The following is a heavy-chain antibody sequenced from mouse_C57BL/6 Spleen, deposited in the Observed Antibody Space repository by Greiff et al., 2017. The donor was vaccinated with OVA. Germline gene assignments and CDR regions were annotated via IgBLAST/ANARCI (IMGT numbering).Heavy chain of an antibody. D-gene: IGHD3-2*02. CDR3: TTGGTAQATAWFAY. J-gene: IGHJ3*01. CDR2: IDPENGDT. V-gene: IGHV14-4*01. Sequence: EVQLQQSGAELVRPGASVKLSCTASGFTIKDDYMHWVKQRPEQGLEWIGWIDPENGDTEYASKFQGKATITADTSSNTASLQLSSLTSEDTAVYYGTTGGTAQATAWFAYWGQGTLVTVSA. CDR1: GFTIKDDY.